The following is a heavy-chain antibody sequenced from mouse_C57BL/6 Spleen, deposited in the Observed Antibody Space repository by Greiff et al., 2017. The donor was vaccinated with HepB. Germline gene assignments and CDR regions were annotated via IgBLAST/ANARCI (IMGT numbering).Heavy chain of an antibody. D-gene: IGHD1-1*01. V-gene: IGHV1-85*01. CDR2: IYPRDGST. Sequence: QVQLQHSGPELVKPGASVKLSCKASGYTFTSYDINWVKQRPGQGLEWIGWIYPRDGSTKYNEKFKGKATLTVDTSSSTAYMELHSLTSEDSAVYFWARLDYYGSSPYFDYWGQGTTLTVSS. CDR1: GYTFTSYD. CDR3: ARLDYYGSSPYFDY. J-gene: IGHJ2*01.